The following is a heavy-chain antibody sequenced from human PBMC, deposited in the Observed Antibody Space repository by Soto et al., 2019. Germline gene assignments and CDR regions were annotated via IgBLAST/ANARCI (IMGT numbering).Heavy chain of an antibody. CDR1: GFTFSSYW. J-gene: IGHJ6*03. D-gene: IGHD3-10*01. Sequence: GGSLRLSCAASGFTFSSYWMSWVRQAPGKGLEWVANIKQDGSEKYYVDSVKGRFTISRDNAKNSLYLQMNSLRAEDTAVYYCARGAFLWFGDFGDYYMDVWGKGTTVTVSS. CDR3: ARGAFLWFGDFGDYYMDV. V-gene: IGHV3-7*01. CDR2: IKQDGSEK.